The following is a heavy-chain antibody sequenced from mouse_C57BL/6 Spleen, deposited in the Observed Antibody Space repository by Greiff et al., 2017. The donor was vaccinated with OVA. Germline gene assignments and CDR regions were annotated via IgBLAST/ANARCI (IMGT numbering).Heavy chain of an antibody. D-gene: IGHD2-1*01. CDR3: ARHENYGNYFDY. CDR1: GYTFTEST. Sequence: VKLMESGAELVKPGASVKLSCKASGYTFTESTIHWVKQRSGQGLEWIGWFYPGSGSIKYNEKFKDKATLTADKSSSTVYMELSRLTSEDSAVYFCARHENYGNYFDYWGQGTTLTVSS. CDR2: FYPGSGSI. V-gene: IGHV1-62-2*01. J-gene: IGHJ2*01.